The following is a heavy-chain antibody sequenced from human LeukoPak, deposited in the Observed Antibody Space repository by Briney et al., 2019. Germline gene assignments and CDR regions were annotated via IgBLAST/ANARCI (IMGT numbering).Heavy chain of an antibody. V-gene: IGHV3-74*01. D-gene: IGHD3-10*01. CDR1: GFTFSSYW. Sequence: GGSLRLSCSASGFTFSSYWMHWVRQVPGKGLVWVSRIKSDGSSTSYADSVKGRFTISRDNVKNMLYLHMNGLRVEDTAVYYCAREVYYGSGNWFDRWGQGTLVTVSS. J-gene: IGHJ5*02. CDR3: AREVYYGSGNWFDR. CDR2: IKSDGSST.